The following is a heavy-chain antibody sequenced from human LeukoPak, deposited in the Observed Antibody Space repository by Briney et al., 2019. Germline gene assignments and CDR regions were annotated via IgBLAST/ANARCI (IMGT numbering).Heavy chain of an antibody. CDR2: IYYRGST. Sequence: SETLSLTCTVSGGSISSGSYYWSWIRQPAGKGLEWIGYIYYRGSTNYNPSLKSRVTISVDTSKKQFALKLSSVTAADTAVYFCARGGHESPYYMDVWGKGTTVTVSS. J-gene: IGHJ6*03. CDR3: ARGGHESPYYMDV. V-gene: IGHV4-61*10. CDR1: GGSISSGSYY.